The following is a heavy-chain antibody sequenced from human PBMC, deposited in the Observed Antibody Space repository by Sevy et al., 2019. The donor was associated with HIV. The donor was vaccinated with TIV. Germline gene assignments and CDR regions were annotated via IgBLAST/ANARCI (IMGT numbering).Heavy chain of an antibody. J-gene: IGHJ4*02. CDR2: ISRVGDNT. CDR3: AKQPDY. Sequence: GGSLRLSCEVPASTFSSYAMSWVRQAPGKGLEWVSAISRVGDNTYYADSVKGRFTISRDNSKNTLYLLMNSLRGDDTAVYYCAKQPDYWGRGTLVTVSS. V-gene: IGHV3-23*01. CDR1: ASTFSSYA.